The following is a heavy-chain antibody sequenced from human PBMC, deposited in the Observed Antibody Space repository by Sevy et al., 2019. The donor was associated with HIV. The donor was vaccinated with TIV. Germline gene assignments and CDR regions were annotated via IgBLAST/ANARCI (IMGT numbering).Heavy chain of an antibody. CDR2: INHSGST. V-gene: IGHV4-34*01. CDR3: ARRSSRFAAAGFTFDY. Sequence: SETLSLTCAVYGGSFSGYYWSWIRQPPGKGLEWIGEINHSGSTNYNPSLKSRDTISVDTSKNQFSLKLSSVTAADTAVYYCARRSSRFAAAGFTFDYWGQGTLVTVSS. CDR1: GGSFSGYY. J-gene: IGHJ4*02. D-gene: IGHD6-13*01.